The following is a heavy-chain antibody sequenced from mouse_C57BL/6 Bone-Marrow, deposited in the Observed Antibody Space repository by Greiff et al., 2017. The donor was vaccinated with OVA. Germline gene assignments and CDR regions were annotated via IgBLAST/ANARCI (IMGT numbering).Heavy chain of an antibody. CDR3: ARELRFYYFDY. CDR1: GYSITSGYD. CDR2: ISYSGST. Sequence: EVKLVESGPGMVKPSQSLSLTCTVTGYSITSGYDWHWIRHFPGNKLEWMGYISYSGSTNYNPFLKSRISITHDTSKNHFFLKLNSVTTEDTATYYCARELRFYYFDYWGQGTTLTVSS. V-gene: IGHV3-1*01. J-gene: IGHJ2*01. D-gene: IGHD1-1*01.